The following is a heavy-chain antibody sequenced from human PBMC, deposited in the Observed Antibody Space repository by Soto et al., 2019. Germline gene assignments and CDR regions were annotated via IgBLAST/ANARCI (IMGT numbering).Heavy chain of an antibody. J-gene: IGHJ6*02. CDR3: ARVGQDYYYGMDV. CDR2: MSTSGGDI. V-gene: IGHV3-11*01. Sequence: PWGSLRLSCLPSGFTFSDYYMTWIRQAPGKGLEWVSYMSTSGGDIYYADSVKGRFTISRDNANNALYLQMNSLRADDTAVYYCARVGQDYYYGMDVWGRGTTVTVSS. CDR1: GFTFSDYY.